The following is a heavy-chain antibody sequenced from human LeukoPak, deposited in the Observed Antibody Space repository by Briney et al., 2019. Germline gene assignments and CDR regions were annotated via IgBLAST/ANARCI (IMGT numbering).Heavy chain of an antibody. CDR2: ISGSGDRI. Sequence: RPGGPLRLSCVASGFTFSSYEFNWVRQAPGKGLEWVSYISGSGDRICYVDAVKGRFTVSRDNARNSLYLQMSSLRAEDTAVYYCAREHLTIRGDGLEIWGQGTVVTVSS. CDR1: GFTFSSYE. V-gene: IGHV3-48*03. D-gene: IGHD3-3*02. J-gene: IGHJ3*02. CDR3: AREHLTIRGDGLEI.